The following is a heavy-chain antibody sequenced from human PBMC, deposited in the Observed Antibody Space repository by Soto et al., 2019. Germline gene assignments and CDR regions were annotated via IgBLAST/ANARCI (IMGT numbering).Heavy chain of an antibody. J-gene: IGHJ6*02. CDR1: GGTFGRYA. V-gene: IGHV1-69*13. CDR3: ASLKGHYYYYGMDV. Sequence: SSLNVSCKASGGTFGRYAMNGGREGPGQGLEWMGGIIPIFGTANYAQKFQGRVTITADESTSTAYMELSSLRPEDTAVYYCASLKGHYYYYGMDVWGQGTTVTVYS. CDR2: IIPIFGTA.